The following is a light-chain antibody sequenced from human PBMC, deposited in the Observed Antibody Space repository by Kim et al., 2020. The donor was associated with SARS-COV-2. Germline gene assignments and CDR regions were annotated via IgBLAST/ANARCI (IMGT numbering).Light chain of an antibody. Sequence: NFMLTQPHSVSESPGKTVTISCTRSSGGIASNSVQWTQQRPGSSPTTVIYEDNQRPSGVPDRFSGSIDSSSNSASLTISGLKTEDEADYYCQSYDITGEVFGGGTQLTVL. J-gene: IGLJ2*01. CDR3: QSYDITGEV. CDR1: SGGIASNS. CDR2: EDN. V-gene: IGLV6-57*01.